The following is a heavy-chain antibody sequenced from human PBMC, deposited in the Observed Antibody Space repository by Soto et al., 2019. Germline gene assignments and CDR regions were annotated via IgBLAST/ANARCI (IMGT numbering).Heavy chain of an antibody. CDR1: ASNLTNHL. Sequence: GAQRPSAEEAASNLTNHLMSWVRQAQGKGLELVSIISGGFHTNYADSVKGRFTITRDNSKNTLYLQMDRLRAEDTAIYYCARHVVVVGSRPYYALDGWGQGTTVTVSS. V-gene: IGHV3-23*01. CDR3: ARHVVVVGSRPYYALDG. J-gene: IGHJ6*02. D-gene: IGHD2-2*01. CDR2: ISGGFHT.